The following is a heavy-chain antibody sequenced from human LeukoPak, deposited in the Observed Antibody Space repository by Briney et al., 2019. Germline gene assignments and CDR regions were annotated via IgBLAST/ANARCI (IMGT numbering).Heavy chain of an antibody. CDR3: ARGGVTLDY. D-gene: IGHD1-14*01. V-gene: IGHV4-59*01. CDR1: GDSISSYY. CDR2: IYESDRT. J-gene: IGHJ4*02. Sequence: PSETLSLTCTVSGDSISSYYWSWIRQPPGKGLEWIGYIYESDRTNHNPSLKSRVTISADTSKNQFSLKLSSVTAADTAVYYCARGGVTLDYWGQGTLVTVSS.